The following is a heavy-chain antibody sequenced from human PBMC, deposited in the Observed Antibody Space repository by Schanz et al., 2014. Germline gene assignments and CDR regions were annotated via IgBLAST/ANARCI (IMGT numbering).Heavy chain of an antibody. V-gene: IGHV3-48*01. CDR3: ARGREVVAKIFDV. CDR2: ISSSSSTI. D-gene: IGHD3-22*01. Sequence: EVQLVETGGGLIQPGGSLRLSCAASEFSFSSFGVNWVRQAPGKGLEWVSYISSSSSTIYYADSVKGRFTISRDNAKNSLYLQMNSLRAEDTGVYYCARGREVVAKIFDVWGQGTMVTVSS. J-gene: IGHJ3*01. CDR1: EFSFSSFG.